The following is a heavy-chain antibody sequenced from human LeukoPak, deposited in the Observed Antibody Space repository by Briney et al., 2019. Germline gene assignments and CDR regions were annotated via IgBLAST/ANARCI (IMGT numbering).Heavy chain of an antibody. V-gene: IGHV3-30-3*01. CDR2: ISYDGSNK. J-gene: IGHJ3*02. D-gene: IGHD6-6*01. CDR1: GFTFSSYA. CDR3: AGVSPLSARGNTGEYSSSDAFDI. Sequence: GGSLRLSCAASGFTFSSYAMHWVRQAPGKGLEWVAVISYDGSNKYYADSVKGRFTISRDNSKNTLYLQMNSLRAEDTAVYYCAGVSPLSARGNTGEYSSSDAFDIWGQGTMVTVSS.